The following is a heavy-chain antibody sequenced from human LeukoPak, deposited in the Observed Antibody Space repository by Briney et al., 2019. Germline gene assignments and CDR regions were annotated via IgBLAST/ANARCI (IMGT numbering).Heavy chain of an antibody. CDR1: GGSISSGSYY. CDR3: ARDLGPYYYYYMDV. V-gene: IGHV4-61*02. J-gene: IGHJ6*03. CDR2: IYTSGST. Sequence: SQTLSLTCTVSGGSISSGSYYWSWIRQPAGKGLEWIGRIYTSGSTNYNPSLKSRVTISVDTSKNQFSLKLSSVTAADTAVYYCARDLGPYYYYYMDVWGKGTTVTVSS. D-gene: IGHD3-16*01.